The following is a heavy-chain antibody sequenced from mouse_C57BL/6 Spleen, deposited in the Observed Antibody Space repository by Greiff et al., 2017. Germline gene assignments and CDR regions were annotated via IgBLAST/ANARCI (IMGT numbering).Heavy chain of an antibody. CDR2: IYPRSGNT. Sequence: VQLQQSGAELARSGASVKLSCKASGYTFTSYGISWVKQRTGQGLEWIGEIYPRSGNTYYNEKFKGKATLTADKSSSTAYMELRSLTSEDSAVYFCARYDYRNPFAYWGQGTLVTVSA. V-gene: IGHV1-81*01. D-gene: IGHD2-5*01. CDR1: GYTFTSYG. CDR3: ARYDYRNPFAY. J-gene: IGHJ3*01.